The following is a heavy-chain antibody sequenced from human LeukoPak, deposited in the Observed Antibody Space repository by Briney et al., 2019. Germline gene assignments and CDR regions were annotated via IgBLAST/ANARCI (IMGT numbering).Heavy chain of an antibody. Sequence: SVKVSCKASGGTFSSYTISWVRQAPGQGLEWMGRIIPILGIANYAQKFQGRVTITADKSTSTAYMELSSLRSEDTAVYYCAREEGRLGWFGPWGQGTLVTVSS. CDR3: AREEGRLGWFGP. CDR2: IIPILGIA. J-gene: IGHJ5*02. V-gene: IGHV1-69*04. CDR1: GGTFSSYT.